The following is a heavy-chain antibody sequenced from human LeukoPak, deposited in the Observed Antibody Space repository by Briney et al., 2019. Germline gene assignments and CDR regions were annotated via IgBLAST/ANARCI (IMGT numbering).Heavy chain of an antibody. CDR2: IKQDGSEK. Sequence: GGSLRLSCAASGFTFSNYWMSWVRQAPGKGLEWVANIKQDGSEKYYVDSVKGRFTISRDNAKNSLYLQMNSLRAEDTAVYYCAREGVHSSWSLFDYWGQGTLVTVSS. CDR3: AREGVHSSWSLFDY. J-gene: IGHJ4*02. D-gene: IGHD6-6*01. CDR1: GFTFSNYW. V-gene: IGHV3-7*01.